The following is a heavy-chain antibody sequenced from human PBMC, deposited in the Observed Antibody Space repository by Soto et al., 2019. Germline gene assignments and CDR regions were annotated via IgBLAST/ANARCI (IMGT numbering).Heavy chain of an antibody. J-gene: IGHJ4*02. V-gene: IGHV4-61*01. Sequence: SETLSLTCSVSAASVRTGMYYWSWVRQPPGKGLEWLGNVHFSGNTIYNPSLMGRVTMSVDMSKNHVFLELTSVTAADTAMYYCARYCSNVDCHYLYSFDSWGQGTQVTVSS. D-gene: IGHD2-8*01. CDR1: AASVRTGMYY. CDR2: VHFSGNT. CDR3: ARYCSNVDCHYLYSFDS.